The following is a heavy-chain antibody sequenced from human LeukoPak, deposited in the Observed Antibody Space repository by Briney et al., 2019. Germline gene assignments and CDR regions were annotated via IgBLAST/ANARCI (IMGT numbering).Heavy chain of an antibody. CDR1: GFTFSSYW. D-gene: IGHD1-26*01. V-gene: IGHV3-7*01. CDR3: ARVRELLGATGKYFQH. J-gene: IGHJ1*01. CDR2: IKQDGSEK. Sequence: GGSLRLSCAASGFTFSSYWMSWVRQAPGKGLEWVANIKQDGSEKYNEDSVKGRFTISRDNAKNSLYLQMNGLRAEDTAVYYCARVRELLGATGKYFQHWGQGTLVTVSS.